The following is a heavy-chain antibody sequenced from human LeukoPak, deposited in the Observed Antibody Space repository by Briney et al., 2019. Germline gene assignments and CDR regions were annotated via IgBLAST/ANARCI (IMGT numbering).Heavy chain of an antibody. CDR3: RGIIMISGFDY. J-gene: IGHJ4*02. D-gene: IGHD3-10*01. CDR2: IYYSGST. V-gene: IGHV4-39*01. CDR1: GGSISSSIYY. Sequence: SETLSLTCTVSGGSISSSIYYWGWIRQPPGKGLEWFGNIYYSGSTYYNPSLKSRVTISVDTSKNQFSLKLSSVTAADTAVYYCRGIIMISGFDYWGQGTLVTVSS.